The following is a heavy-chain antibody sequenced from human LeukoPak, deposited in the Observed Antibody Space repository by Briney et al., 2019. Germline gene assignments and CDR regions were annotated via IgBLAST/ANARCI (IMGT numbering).Heavy chain of an antibody. CDR2: IYTSGSA. V-gene: IGHV4-4*07. CDR3: ARDRGLGYSYGYVYFDY. Sequence: PSETLSLTCTVSGGSISSYYWSWIRQPAGKGLEWIGRIYTSGSANYNPSLKSRVTMSVDTSKNQFSLKLSSVTAADTAVYYCARDRGLGYSYGYVYFDYWGQGTLVTVSS. D-gene: IGHD5-18*01. CDR1: GGSISSYY. J-gene: IGHJ4*02.